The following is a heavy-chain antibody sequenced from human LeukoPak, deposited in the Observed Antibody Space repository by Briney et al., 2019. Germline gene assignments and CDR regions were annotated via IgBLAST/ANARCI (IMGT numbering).Heavy chain of an antibody. CDR3: ARDCSSTSCYDY. Sequence: PSETLSRTCTVSGGSISSYYWSWIRQPPGKGLEWIGYIYYSGSTNYNPSLKSRVTISVDTSKNQFSLKLSSVTAADTAVYYCARDCSSTSCYDYWGQGTLVTVSS. CDR2: IYYSGST. V-gene: IGHV4-59*01. CDR1: GGSISSYY. D-gene: IGHD2-2*01. J-gene: IGHJ4*02.